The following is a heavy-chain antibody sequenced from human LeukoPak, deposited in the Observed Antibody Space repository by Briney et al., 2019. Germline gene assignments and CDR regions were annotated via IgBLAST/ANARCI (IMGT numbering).Heavy chain of an antibody. CDR1: GFTFSSYA. Sequence: PGGSLRLSCAASGFTFSSYAMHWVRQAPGKGLEWVAVISYDGSNKYYADSVKGRFTISRDNSKNTLYLQMNSLRAEDTAVYYCARVYEGDWFDPWGQGTLVTVSS. J-gene: IGHJ5*02. V-gene: IGHV3-30*14. CDR2: ISYDGSNK. CDR3: ARVYEGDWFDP. D-gene: IGHD2-2*02.